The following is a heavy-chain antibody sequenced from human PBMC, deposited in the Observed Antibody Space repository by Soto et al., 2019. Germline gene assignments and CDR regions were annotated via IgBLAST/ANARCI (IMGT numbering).Heavy chain of an antibody. J-gene: IGHJ4*02. CDR1: GYTFTAYH. CDR3: ARYSGSYSDY. V-gene: IGHV1-2*02. D-gene: IGHD1-26*01. CDR2: INPNTGAT. Sequence: AAVKVSCKASGYTFTAYHLHWVRQAPGQGLEWMGWINPNTGATDSAQKFQGRVTMTRDRSIGTAYMELSGLSSDDTAFYYCARYSGSYSDYWGPGSLVTVSS.